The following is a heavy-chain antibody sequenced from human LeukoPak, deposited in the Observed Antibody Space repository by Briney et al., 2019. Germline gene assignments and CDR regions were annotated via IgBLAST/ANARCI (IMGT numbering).Heavy chain of an antibody. Sequence: PSQTLSLTCTVSGGSIRSDGYYWSWLRQHPGEGLECLSNVYYSGSTYYNPSLKSRISMSVDTSNNQFSLSLTSVTAADTAVYYCARAPPIIAVAGSAFDVWGQGTMVTVSS. CDR1: GGSIRSDGYY. D-gene: IGHD6-19*01. J-gene: IGHJ3*01. CDR3: ARAPPIIAVAGSAFDV. V-gene: IGHV4-31*03. CDR2: VYYSGST.